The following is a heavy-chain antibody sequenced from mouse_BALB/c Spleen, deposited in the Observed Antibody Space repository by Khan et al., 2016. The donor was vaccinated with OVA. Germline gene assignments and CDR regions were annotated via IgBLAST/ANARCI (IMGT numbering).Heavy chain of an antibody. J-gene: IGHJ2*01. CDR1: GYTFTTYW. CDR3: ARDRIDY. CDR2: INPTSGYT. Sequence: QVQLKQSGAELAKPGASVKMSCKASGYTFTTYWMHWVKQRPGQGLEWIGSINPTSGYTDYNQKFKDKATLTADKSSSTAYKQLSRLKSDDSGVYYCARDRIDYWGQGTTLTAAS. V-gene: IGHV1-7*01.